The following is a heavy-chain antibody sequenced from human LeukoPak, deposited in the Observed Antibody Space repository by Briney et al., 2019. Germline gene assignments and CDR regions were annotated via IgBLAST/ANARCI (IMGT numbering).Heavy chain of an antibody. J-gene: IGHJ4*02. V-gene: IGHV3-7*04. CDR2: IKQDGSAK. CDR3: ARGDKWSFDY. CDR1: GFTFSSSW. D-gene: IGHD2-15*01. Sequence: VGSLRLTCAASGFTFSSSWMHWVRQSPGKGLEWLANIKQDGSAKNYVDSVKGRFTISRDNAKNSLYLQMNSLRDEDTAVHYCARGDKWSFDYWGQGTLVIVSS.